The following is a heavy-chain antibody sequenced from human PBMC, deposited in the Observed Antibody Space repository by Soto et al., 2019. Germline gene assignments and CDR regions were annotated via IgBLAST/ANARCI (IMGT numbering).Heavy chain of an antibody. CDR2: ISYNGNNK. V-gene: IGHV3-30*04. J-gene: IGHJ3*02. CDR3: GRRSFPYSGSPLEPWSDALDI. D-gene: IGHD1-26*01. Sequence: QVQLVESGGGVVQPGRSLRLSCAASGFSISTYALHWVRQAPGKGPEWVAIISYNGNNKHYADSVKGRFTISRDNSKNTVDLQMNSLRVEDTAMYYCGRRSFPYSGSPLEPWSDALDIWGQGTMVTVSS. CDR1: GFSISTYA.